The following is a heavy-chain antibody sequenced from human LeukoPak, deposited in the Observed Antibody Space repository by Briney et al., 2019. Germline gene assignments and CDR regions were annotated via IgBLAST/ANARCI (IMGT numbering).Heavy chain of an antibody. CDR2: IYPGDSDT. CDR3: ARLPYYYDSSGYRGPDAFDI. Sequence: GESLEISCKGSGYSFTSYWIGWVRQMPGKGLEWMGIIYPGDSDTRYSPSFQGQVTISADKSISTAYLQWSSLKASDTAMYYCARLPYYYDSSGYRGPDAFDIWGQGTMVTVSS. D-gene: IGHD3-22*01. J-gene: IGHJ3*02. CDR1: GYSFTSYW. V-gene: IGHV5-51*01.